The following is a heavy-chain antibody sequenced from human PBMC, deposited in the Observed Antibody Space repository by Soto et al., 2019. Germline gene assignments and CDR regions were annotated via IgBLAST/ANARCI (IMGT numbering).Heavy chain of an antibody. Sequence: PEGSLRLSCAASGFTSSPHAMSWVRQAPGKGLDWVSSISSGGTTTFYAASVEGRFTISRDKSKNTLYLQMNSLRADDTAVYYCAIEGGSIGGWFGRKFDSWGQGTQVTVSS. CDR2: ISSGGTTT. D-gene: IGHD6-19*01. J-gene: IGHJ4*02. CDR1: GFTSSPHA. V-gene: IGHV3-23*01. CDR3: AIEGGSIGGWFGRKFDS.